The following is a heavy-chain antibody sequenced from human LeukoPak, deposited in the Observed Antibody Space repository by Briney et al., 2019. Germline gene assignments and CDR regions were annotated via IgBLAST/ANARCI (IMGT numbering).Heavy chain of an antibody. CDR2: ISGSGGSI. CDR3: AKSILMTTVTTYYFDY. Sequence: GGSLRLSCAASGFTFSSYAMSWVRQAPGKGLEWVSTISGSGGSIYYADSVKGRFPISRDNSKNTLYLQMNSLRAEDTAVYYCAKSILMTTVTTYYFDYWGQGTLVTVSS. CDR1: GFTFSSYA. J-gene: IGHJ4*02. V-gene: IGHV3-23*01. D-gene: IGHD4-17*01.